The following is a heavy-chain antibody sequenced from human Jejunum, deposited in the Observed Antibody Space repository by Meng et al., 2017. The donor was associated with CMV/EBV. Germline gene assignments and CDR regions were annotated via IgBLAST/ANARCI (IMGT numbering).Heavy chain of an antibody. CDR2: IGGSGVNT. CDR1: TFTFSNCA. Sequence: EVQLLESGGGLVQPGGSLRLSCAVSTFTFSNCAMSWVRQAPGKGLEWVSAIGGSGVNTYYVDSVKGRFTISRDNSKNTLYLQMNGLRAEDTAVYYCVPWVGYCIGDCYSGFDYWGQGTLVTVSS. CDR3: VPWVGYCIGDCYSGFDY. V-gene: IGHV3-23*01. D-gene: IGHD2-21*02. J-gene: IGHJ4*02.